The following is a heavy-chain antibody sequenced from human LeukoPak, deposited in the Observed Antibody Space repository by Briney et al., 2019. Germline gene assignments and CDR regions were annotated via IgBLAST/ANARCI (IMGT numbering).Heavy chain of an antibody. CDR2: ISSSSTTI. CDR1: GFTFKTYG. V-gene: IGHV3-48*04. J-gene: IGHJ4*02. Sequence: GGSLRLSCAASGFTFKTYGMHWVRQAPGKGLEWISYISSSSTTIFYADSVNGRFTISRDNSKNSLYLQMNSLRPDDTAVYYCVNSQWLLLDYFDSWGQGTLVTVSS. CDR3: VNSQWLLLDYFDS. D-gene: IGHD6-19*01.